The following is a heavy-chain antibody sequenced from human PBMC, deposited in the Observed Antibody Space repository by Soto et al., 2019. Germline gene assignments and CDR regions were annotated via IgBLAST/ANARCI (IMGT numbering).Heavy chain of an antibody. D-gene: IGHD3-3*01. CDR1: GGTFSSYA. J-gene: IGHJ4*02. V-gene: IGHV1-69*01. CDR3: ARATSTYYDFWSGPYYFDY. CDR2: IIPIFGTA. Sequence: QVQLVQSGAEVKKPGSSVKVSCKASGGTFSSYAISWVRQAPGQGLEWMGGIIPIFGTANYAQKFQGRVTITEDESTSTAYMELSSLRSEDTAVYYCARATSTYYDFWSGPYYFDYWGQGTLVTVSS.